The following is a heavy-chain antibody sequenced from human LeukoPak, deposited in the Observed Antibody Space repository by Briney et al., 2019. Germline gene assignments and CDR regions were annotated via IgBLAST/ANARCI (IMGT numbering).Heavy chain of an antibody. J-gene: IGHJ4*02. V-gene: IGHV3-23*01. D-gene: IGHD3-22*01. CDR1: GFTFSSYA. CDR3: AKDAGRITMIVVGTVFDY. CDR2: ISGSGGST. Sequence: GGSLRLSCAASGFTFSSYAMSWVRQAPGKGPEWVSAISGSGGSTYYADSVKGRFTISRDNSKNTLYPQMNSLRAEDTAVYYCAKDAGRITMIVVGTVFDYWGQGTLVTVSS.